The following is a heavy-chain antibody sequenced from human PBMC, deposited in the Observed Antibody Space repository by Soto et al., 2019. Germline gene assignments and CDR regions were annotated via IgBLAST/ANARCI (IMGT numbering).Heavy chain of an antibody. CDR1: GFTFTTYG. Sequence: QVQLVESGGGVVQPGRSLRLSCAASGFTFTTYGFHWVRQAPGKGLEWVALIWSDGSNRYYADSVKGRFTISRDNFKNTLYLQMNSPRAEDTAVYYCAREGHEGWFDPWGQGTLVTVSS. CDR3: AREGHEGWFDP. V-gene: IGHV3-33*01. J-gene: IGHJ5*02. CDR2: IWSDGSNR.